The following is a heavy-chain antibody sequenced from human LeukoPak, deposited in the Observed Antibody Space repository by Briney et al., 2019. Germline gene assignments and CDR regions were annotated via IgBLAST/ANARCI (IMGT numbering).Heavy chain of an antibody. CDR3: ARIGYSSSWAPFDY. CDR2: IYYSGSN. CDR1: GGSISSSSYY. J-gene: IGHJ4*02. Sequence: SETLFLTCTVSGGSISSSSYYWGWIRQPPGKGLEWIGNIYYSGSNYCNPSLKSRVTISVDKSKNQFSLKLSSVTAADTAVYYCARIGYSSSWAPFDYWGQGTLVTVSS. V-gene: IGHV4-39*01. D-gene: IGHD6-13*01.